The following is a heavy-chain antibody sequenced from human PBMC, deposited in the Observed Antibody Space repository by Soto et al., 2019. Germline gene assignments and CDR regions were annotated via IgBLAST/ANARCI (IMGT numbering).Heavy chain of an antibody. J-gene: IGHJ4*02. CDR1: GYTLTELS. D-gene: IGHD3-22*01. Sequence: ASVKVSCKVSGYTLTELSMHWVRQAPGKGLEWMGGFDPEDGETIYAQKFQGRVTMTEDTSTDTAYMELSSLRSEDTAVYYCATDFIYYYDSSGLAVDYWGQGTLVTVSS. V-gene: IGHV1-24*01. CDR3: ATDFIYYYDSSGLAVDY. CDR2: FDPEDGET.